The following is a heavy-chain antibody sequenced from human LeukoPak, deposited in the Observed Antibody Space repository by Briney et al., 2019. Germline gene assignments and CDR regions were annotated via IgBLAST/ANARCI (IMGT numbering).Heavy chain of an antibody. D-gene: IGHD3-9*01. V-gene: IGHV3-33*01. CDR2: IWYDGSNK. CDR3: ARAPGGPLRYFDWPPDP. Sequence: PGGSLRLSCAAFGFTFSSYDMHWDRQAPGKGLEWVAVIWYDGSNKYYADSVKGRFTISRDNSKNTLYLQMNSLRAEDTAVYYCARAPGGPLRYFDWPPDPWGQGALVTVSS. J-gene: IGHJ5*02. CDR1: GFTFSSYD.